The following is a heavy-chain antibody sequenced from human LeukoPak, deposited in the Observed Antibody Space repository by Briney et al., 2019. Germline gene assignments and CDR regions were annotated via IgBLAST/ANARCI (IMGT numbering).Heavy chain of an antibody. D-gene: IGHD3-9*01. J-gene: IGHJ4*02. CDR3: AKWGDYDVLTGYYVSDY. V-gene: IGHV3-23*01. CDR2: ITGSGGNT. Sequence: GGSLRLSCAVSGFTFSNYAMSWVRQAPGKGLEWVSAITGSGGNTYYADSVKGRSTISRDNSKNTVFLRMNSLRAEDTAVYYCAKWGDYDVLTGYYVSDYWGQGTLVTVSS. CDR1: GFTFSNYA.